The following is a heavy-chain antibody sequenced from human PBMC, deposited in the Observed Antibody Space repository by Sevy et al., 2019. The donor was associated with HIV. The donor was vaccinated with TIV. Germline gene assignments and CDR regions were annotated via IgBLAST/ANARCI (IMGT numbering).Heavy chain of an antibody. V-gene: IGHV3-7*01. CDR2: IKQDESEK. CDR1: GFSFSTYW. CDR3: AKGNSGSFDY. J-gene: IGHJ4*02. Sequence: GGSLRLSCAASGFSFSTYWMHWVRQAPGKGLEWVANIKQDESEKYYVASVKCRFTISRDNAKNSVYLEMNSLRPEDTALYYCAKGNSGSFDYWGQGTLVTVSS. D-gene: IGHD3-22*01.